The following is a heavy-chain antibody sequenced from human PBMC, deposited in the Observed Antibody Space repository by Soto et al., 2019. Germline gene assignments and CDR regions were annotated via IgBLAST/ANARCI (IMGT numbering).Heavy chain of an antibody. J-gene: IGHJ6*02. CDR3: ARAGLVVRGVTPGYYYGMDV. D-gene: IGHD3-10*01. V-gene: IGHV4-59*01. Sequence: SETLSLTCTVSGGSISSYYWSWIRQPPGKGLEWIGYIYYSGSTNYNPSLKSRVTISVDTSKNQFSLKLSSVTAADTAVYYCARAGLVVRGVTPGYYYGMDVWGQGTTVTVSS. CDR1: GGSISSYY. CDR2: IYYSGST.